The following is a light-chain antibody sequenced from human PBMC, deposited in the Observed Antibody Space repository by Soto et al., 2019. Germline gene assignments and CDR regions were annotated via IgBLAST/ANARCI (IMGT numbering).Light chain of an antibody. CDR3: SSYAGSNNF. Sequence: QSALTQPPSASGSPGQSVTISCTGTSSDVGGYNYVSWYQQHPGKAPKLMIYEVTKRPSGVPDRVSGSKSGNTASLTVSGLQADDEADYYCSSYAGSNNFFGGGTQLTVL. CDR2: EVT. CDR1: SSDVGGYNY. V-gene: IGLV2-8*01. J-gene: IGLJ2*01.